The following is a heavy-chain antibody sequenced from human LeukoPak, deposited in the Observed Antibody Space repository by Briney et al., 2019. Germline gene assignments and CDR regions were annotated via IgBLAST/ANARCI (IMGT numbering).Heavy chain of an antibody. D-gene: IGHD1-20*01. V-gene: IGHV4-59*01. CDR2: IYYSGST. Sequence: SETLSLTCTVSGGSISSYYWSWIRQPTGKGLEWIGYIYYSGSTNYNPSLKSRVTISVDTSKNQFSLKLSSVTAADTAVYYCARDLGITGTDYYYMDVWGKGTTVTFSS. CDR3: ARDLGITGTDYYYMDV. J-gene: IGHJ6*03. CDR1: GGSISSYY.